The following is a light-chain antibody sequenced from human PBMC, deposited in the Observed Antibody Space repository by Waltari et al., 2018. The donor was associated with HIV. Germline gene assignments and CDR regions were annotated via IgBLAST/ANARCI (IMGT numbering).Light chain of an antibody. V-gene: IGLV2-11*01. CDR1: RSALGGYDS. CDR3: CSYAGSYSYV. J-gene: IGLJ1*01. Sequence: QSALTPPRSVSGSPGQSVTVSCTAARSALGGYDSVSWYQQHPGKAPKLIIYDVTNRPSGVPGRFSGSRSGDTASLTISGLQADDEADYYCCSYAGSYSYVFGAGTRVIVL. CDR2: DVT.